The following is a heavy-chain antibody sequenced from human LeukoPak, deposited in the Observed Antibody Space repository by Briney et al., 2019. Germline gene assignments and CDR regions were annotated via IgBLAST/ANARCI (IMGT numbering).Heavy chain of an antibody. CDR1: GFTFSNYW. CDR2: IDNAGSIT. CDR3: VRSAFHAGSGNYYDY. V-gene: IGHV3-74*03. D-gene: IGHD3-22*01. Sequence: PGGSLRLSCAASGFTFSNYWIHWVRQAPGKGLVWVSRIDNAGSITTYADSAKGRFTISRDNAENTLYLQMNSLRVEDTAVYYCVRSAFHAGSGNYYDYWGQGTLVTASS. J-gene: IGHJ4*02.